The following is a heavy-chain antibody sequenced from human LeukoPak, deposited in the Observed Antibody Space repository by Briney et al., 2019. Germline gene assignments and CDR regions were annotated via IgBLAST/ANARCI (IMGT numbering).Heavy chain of an antibody. D-gene: IGHD2-2*01. V-gene: IGHV1-69*13. CDR1: GGTFSSYA. J-gene: IGHJ4*02. Sequence: GASVKVSCKASGGTFSSYAISWVRQAPGQGLEWMGGIIPIFGTANYAQKFQGRVTITADESTSTAYMELSSLRSEDTAVYYCARAGGAGPAALHHHYYFDYWGQGTLVTVSS. CDR3: ARAGGAGPAALHHHYYFDY. CDR2: IIPIFGTA.